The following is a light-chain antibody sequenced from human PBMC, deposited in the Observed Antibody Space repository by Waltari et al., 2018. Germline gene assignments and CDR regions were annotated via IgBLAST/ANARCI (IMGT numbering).Light chain of an antibody. CDR2: EVN. J-gene: IGLJ2*01. Sequence: QSALTQPPSASGSPGQSVTIPSTGSRSDLGGYKYVSWYQQRPGKAPKLMVFEVNKRPSGVPDRFSGSKSGSTASLTVSGLQAEDEADYYCSSYAGSNNVVFGGGTKLTVL. V-gene: IGLV2-8*01. CDR1: RSDLGGYKY. CDR3: SSYAGSNNVV.